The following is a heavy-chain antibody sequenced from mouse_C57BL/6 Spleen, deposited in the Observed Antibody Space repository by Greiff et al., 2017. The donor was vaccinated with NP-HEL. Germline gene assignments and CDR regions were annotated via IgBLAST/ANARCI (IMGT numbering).Heavy chain of an antibody. CDR2: IDPSDSYT. D-gene: IGHD1-1*01. J-gene: IGHJ2*01. CDR3: ARGGIYYYGMFDY. V-gene: IGHV1-69*01. CDR1: GYTFTSYW. Sequence: QVQLQQPGAELVMPGASVKLSCKASGYTFTSYWMHWVKQRPGQGLEWIEEIDPSDSYTNYNQKFKGKSTLTVDKSSSTAYMQLSSLTSEDSAVYYCARGGIYYYGMFDYWGQGTTLTVSS.